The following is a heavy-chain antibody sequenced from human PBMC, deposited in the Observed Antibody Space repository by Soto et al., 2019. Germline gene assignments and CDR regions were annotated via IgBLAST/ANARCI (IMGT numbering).Heavy chain of an antibody. V-gene: IGHV1-69*13. CDR1: GGTFSSYA. CDR2: IIPIFGTA. Sequence: SVKVSCKASGGTFSSYAISWVRQAPGQGLEWMGGIIPIFGTANYAQKFQGRVTITADESTSTAYMELSSLRSEDTAVYYCARDAGVLAGSGPHDAFDIWGQGTMVTVSS. J-gene: IGHJ3*02. CDR3: ARDAGVLAGSGPHDAFDI. D-gene: IGHD2-15*01.